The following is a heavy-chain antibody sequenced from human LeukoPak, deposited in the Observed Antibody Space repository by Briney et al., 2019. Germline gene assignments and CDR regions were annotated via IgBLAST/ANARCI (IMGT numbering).Heavy chain of an antibody. CDR2: FYSGGAT. CDR3: ARGRGLDV. CDR1: GFIDSANY. J-gene: IGHJ6*02. Sequence: GGSLRLSCAASGFIDSANYMSWVRQTPGKGLEWVSIFYSGGATFYVDSVKGRFTISRDNSKNMLYLQMNSLRAEDTAVYYCARGRGLDVWGQGTTVTVSS. V-gene: IGHV3-53*01. D-gene: IGHD2-15*01.